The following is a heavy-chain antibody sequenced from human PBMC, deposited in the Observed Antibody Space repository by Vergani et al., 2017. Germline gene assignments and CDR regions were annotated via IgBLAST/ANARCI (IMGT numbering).Heavy chain of an antibody. CDR1: GFTFSSYA. V-gene: IGHV3-23*01. CDR3: AKEGGGGSGWRVDY. CDR2: ISGSGGST. D-gene: IGHD6-19*01. J-gene: IGHJ4*02. Sequence: EVQLLESGGGLVQPGGSLRLSCAASGFTFSSYAMSWVRQAPGKGLEWVSTISGSGGSTYYADSGKGRFTISRDNSKNTLYLQMNSLRAEDTAVYDCAKEGGGGSGWRVDYWGQGTLVTVAS.